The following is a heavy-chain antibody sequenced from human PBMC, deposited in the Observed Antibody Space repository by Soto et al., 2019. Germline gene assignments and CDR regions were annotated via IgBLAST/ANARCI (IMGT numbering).Heavy chain of an antibody. Sequence: PSETLSLTCTVYGGSITSSSYYWGWIRQPPGKGLQWIGSIYYSGSTYYNPSLKSRVTISVDTSKNQFSPKLTSVTAADTAVYYCAGHRSGGTYTYYGMDVWGQGTTVTVSS. CDR3: AGHRSGGTYTYYGMDV. V-gene: IGHV4-39*01. CDR2: IYYSGST. CDR1: GGSITSSSYY. J-gene: IGHJ6*02. D-gene: IGHD2-15*01.